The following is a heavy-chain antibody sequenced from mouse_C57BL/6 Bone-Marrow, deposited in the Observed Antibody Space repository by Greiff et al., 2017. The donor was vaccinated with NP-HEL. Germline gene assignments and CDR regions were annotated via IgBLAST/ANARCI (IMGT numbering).Heavy chain of an antibody. V-gene: IGHV3-6*01. CDR1: GYSITSGYY. Sequence: EVKLMESGPGLVKPSQSLSLTCSVTGYSITSGYYWNWIRQFPGNKLEWMGYISYDGSNNYNPSLKNRISITRDTSKNQFFLKLNSVTTEDTATYYCARDRGIITTNAMDYWGQGTSVTVSS. CDR2: ISYDGSN. J-gene: IGHJ4*01. D-gene: IGHD1-1*01. CDR3: ARDRGIITTNAMDY.